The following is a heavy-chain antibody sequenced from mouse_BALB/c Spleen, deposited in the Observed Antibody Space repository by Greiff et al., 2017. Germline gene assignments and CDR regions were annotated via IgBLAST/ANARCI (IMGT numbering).Heavy chain of an antibody. D-gene: IGHD2-14*01. CDR3: ATYYRYDGTFAY. Sequence: QVHVKQPGAELVRPGASVKLSCKASGYSFTSYWMNWVKQRPGQGLEWIGMIHPSDSETRLNQKFKDKATLTVDKSSSTAYMQRSSPTSEDSAVYYCATYYRYDGTFAYWGQGTLVTVSA. CDR1: GYSFTSYW. J-gene: IGHJ3*01. CDR2: IHPSDSET. V-gene: IGHV1-74*01.